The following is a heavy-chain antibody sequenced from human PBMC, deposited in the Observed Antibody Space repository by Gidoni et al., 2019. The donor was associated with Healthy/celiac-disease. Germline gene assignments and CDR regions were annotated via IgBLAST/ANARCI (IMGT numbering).Heavy chain of an antibody. Sequence: LYTSGSTNYNPSLKSRVTISVDTSKNQFSLKLSSVTAADTAVYYCARVSYYDSSGPTYFDYWGQGTLVTVSS. D-gene: IGHD3-22*01. J-gene: IGHJ4*02. CDR2: LYTSGST. V-gene: IGHV4-61*02. CDR3: ARVSYYDSSGPTYFDY.